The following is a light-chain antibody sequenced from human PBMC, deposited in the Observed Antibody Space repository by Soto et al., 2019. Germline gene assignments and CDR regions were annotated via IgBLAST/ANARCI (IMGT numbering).Light chain of an antibody. CDR2: DVT. V-gene: IGLV2-14*03. CDR1: SSDIGGYNF. J-gene: IGLJ3*02. CDR3: SSYRSSATLPV. Sequence: QSALTQPASVSGSPGQSITISCSGTSSDIGGYNFVSWYQQHPGKAPKLIIYDVTNRPSGISHRFSGSKSGNTASLTISGLQVDDEADYYCSSYRSSATLPVFGVGTKVTVL.